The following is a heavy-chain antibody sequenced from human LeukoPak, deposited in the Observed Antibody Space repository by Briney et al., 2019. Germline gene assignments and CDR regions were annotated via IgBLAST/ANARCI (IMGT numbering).Heavy chain of an antibody. CDR2: INPNSGGT. CDR3: AREVYYYDSSGYYPLDY. CDR1: GYTFTGYY. Sequence: EASVKVSCKASGYTFTGYYMHWVRQAPGQGLEWMGRINPNSGGTNYAQKFQGWVTMTRDTSISTAYMELSRLRSDDTAVYYCAREVYYYDSSGYYPLDYWGQGTLVTVSS. V-gene: IGHV1-2*04. D-gene: IGHD3-22*01. J-gene: IGHJ4*02.